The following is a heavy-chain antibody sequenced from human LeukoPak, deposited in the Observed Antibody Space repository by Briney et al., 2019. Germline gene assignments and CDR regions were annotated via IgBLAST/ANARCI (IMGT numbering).Heavy chain of an antibody. J-gene: IGHJ4*02. CDR3: AKTPRRVDYFDY. V-gene: IGHV3-30-3*01. CDR2: ISYDGSNK. CDR1: GFTFSSYA. D-gene: IGHD2-21*01. Sequence: GGSLRLSCAASGFTFSSYAMHWVRQAPGKGLEWVAVISYDGSNKYYADSVKGRFTISRDNSKNTLYLQMNSLRAEDTAVYYCAKTPRRVDYFDYWGQGTLVTVSS.